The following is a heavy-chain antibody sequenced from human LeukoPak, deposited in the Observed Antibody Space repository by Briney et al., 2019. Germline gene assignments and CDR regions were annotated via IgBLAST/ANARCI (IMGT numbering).Heavy chain of an antibody. CDR2: INPRGGST. Sequence: ASVKVSCKASGYTFTSYYMHWVRQAPGQGLEWMGIINPRGGSTSYAQKFQVRVTMTRDTSTSTVYMELSRLRSEDTAVYYSARVRDIAVDRLYFQHWGQGTLVTVSS. D-gene: IGHD6-19*01. CDR3: ARVRDIAVDRLYFQH. V-gene: IGHV1-46*01. J-gene: IGHJ1*01. CDR1: GYTFTSYY.